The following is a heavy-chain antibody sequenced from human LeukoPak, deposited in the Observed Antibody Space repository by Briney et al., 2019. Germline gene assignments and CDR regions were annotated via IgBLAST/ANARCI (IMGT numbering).Heavy chain of an antibody. V-gene: IGHV3-23*01. J-gene: IGHJ4*02. CDR2: ISGSGGST. D-gene: IGHD5-18*01. CDR3: AKAALYHEVDTAMPFR. Sequence: PGGSLRLSCAASGFTFSSYAMRWARQAPGKGLEWGSAISGSGGSTFYADSVKGRFTISRDNSKNTLNLQMNRLRAKDTAVYYCAKAALYHEVDTAMPFRWGQGTLVTVSS. CDR1: GFTFSSYA.